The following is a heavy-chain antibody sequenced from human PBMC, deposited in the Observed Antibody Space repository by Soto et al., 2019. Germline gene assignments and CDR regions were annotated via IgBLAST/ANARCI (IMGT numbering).Heavy chain of an antibody. CDR2: IFSNDEK. CDR3: SRIPIFGPAARLFFDY. D-gene: IGHD6-6*01. Sequence: QVTLKESGPVLVKPTESLTLTCTVSGFSLSNARMGVSWIRQPPGKALEWLAHIFSNDEKSYSTSLNSRLTISKDNSKSQVVLTMTNMDPVDTATYYCSRIPIFGPAARLFFDYWGQGTLVTVSS. J-gene: IGHJ4*02. CDR1: GFSLSNARMG. V-gene: IGHV2-26*01.